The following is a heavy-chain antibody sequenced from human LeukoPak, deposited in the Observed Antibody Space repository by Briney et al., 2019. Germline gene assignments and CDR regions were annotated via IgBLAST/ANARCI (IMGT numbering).Heavy chain of an antibody. Sequence: APVKVSCKASGYTFTSYAMHWVRQAPGQRLEWMGWINAGNGNTKYSQKFQGRVTITRDTSASTAYMELSSLRSEDTAVYYCARPYYDFWSGYQEYAFDIWGQGTMVTVSS. CDR2: INAGNGNT. J-gene: IGHJ3*02. CDR3: ARPYYDFWSGYQEYAFDI. D-gene: IGHD3-3*01. CDR1: GYTFTSYA. V-gene: IGHV1-3*01.